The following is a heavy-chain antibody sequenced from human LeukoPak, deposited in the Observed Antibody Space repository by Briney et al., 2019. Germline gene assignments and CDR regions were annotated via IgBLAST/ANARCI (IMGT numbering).Heavy chain of an antibody. Sequence: SETLSLTCTVSGGSLNSNYYWNWIRQAPGKSLEWIGYIYSGSTHYNPSLESRVTISVDTSKNQFSLKLRSVTAADTAVYYCARRVCSSRICYPGWDNWFDPWDQGTLVTVSS. CDR1: GGSLNSNYY. J-gene: IGHJ5*02. CDR2: IYSGST. V-gene: IGHV4-4*09. CDR3: ARRVCSSRICYPGWDNWFDP. D-gene: IGHD2-15*01.